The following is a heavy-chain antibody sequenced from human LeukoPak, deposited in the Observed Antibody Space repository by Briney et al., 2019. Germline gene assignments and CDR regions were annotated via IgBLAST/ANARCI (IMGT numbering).Heavy chain of an antibody. CDR3: ARDSRVTMIVVDSDGFDY. D-gene: IGHD3-22*01. CDR1: GYTFTSYG. V-gene: IGHV1-18*01. J-gene: IGHJ4*02. Sequence: ASVKVSCKASGYTFTSYGISWVRQAPGQGLEWMGWISGYNDNTNYAQKLQGRVTMTTDTSTSTAYMELRSLRSDDTAVYYCARDSRVTMIVVDSDGFDYWGQGTLVTVSS. CDR2: ISGYNDNT.